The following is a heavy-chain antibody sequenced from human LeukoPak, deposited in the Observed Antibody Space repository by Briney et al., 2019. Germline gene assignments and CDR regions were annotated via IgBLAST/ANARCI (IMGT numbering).Heavy chain of an antibody. CDR1: GFNFSRNG. V-gene: IGHV3-30*02. CDR2: IRYDGTKK. J-gene: IGHJ4*02. D-gene: IGHD2-21*02. Sequence: GGSLRLSCAASGFNFSRNGMHWVRQAPGKGLEWVAFIRYDGTKKFYGDSVRGRFTISRDNSKNTLYLQMNKQRDEDTAVYYCARDFDDVNGDFYYIPDYWGQGMLVTVSA. CDR3: ARDFDDVNGDFYYIPDY.